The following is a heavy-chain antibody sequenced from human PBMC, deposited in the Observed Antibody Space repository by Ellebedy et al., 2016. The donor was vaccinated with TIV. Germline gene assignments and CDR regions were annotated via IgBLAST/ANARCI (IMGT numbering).Heavy chain of an antibody. CDR2: INPNSGGT. CDR3: ARDLITIFGVVIRVFDY. J-gene: IGHJ4*02. D-gene: IGHD3-3*01. V-gene: IGHV1-2*02. Sequence: ASVKVSCXASGYTFTGYYMHWVRQAPGQGLEWMGWINPNSGGTNYAQKFQGRVTMTRDTSISTAYMELSRLRSDDTAVYYCARDLITIFGVVIRVFDYWGQGTLVTVSS. CDR1: GYTFTGYY.